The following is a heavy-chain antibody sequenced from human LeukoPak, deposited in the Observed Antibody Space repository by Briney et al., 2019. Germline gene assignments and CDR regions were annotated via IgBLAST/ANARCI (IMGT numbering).Heavy chain of an antibody. Sequence: GESLKISCKTSGYDFTRYWIGWVRQMPGKGLEWIGIIYPGNSRIKYRPSFQGQVTISADKSISTAYLQWSSLKASDTAIYYCARPAPGVFDVWGQGTMVTVSS. D-gene: IGHD2-8*01. J-gene: IGHJ3*01. V-gene: IGHV5-51*01. CDR3: ARPAPGVFDV. CDR2: IYPGNSRI. CDR1: GYDFTRYW.